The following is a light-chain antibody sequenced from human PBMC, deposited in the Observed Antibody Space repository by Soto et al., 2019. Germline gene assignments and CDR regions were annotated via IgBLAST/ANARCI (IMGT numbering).Light chain of an antibody. V-gene: IGKV3-20*01. Sequence: EIVMTQSPATLSVSPGERATLSCRASQTVINSFLAWYQQKPGQAPRLLIFGASSRATGIPDRFSGSGSGSDFTLTISRLDPEDFAVYYCQQYGTSPCTFGQGTKVDIK. J-gene: IGKJ1*01. CDR3: QQYGTSPCT. CDR1: QTVINSF. CDR2: GAS.